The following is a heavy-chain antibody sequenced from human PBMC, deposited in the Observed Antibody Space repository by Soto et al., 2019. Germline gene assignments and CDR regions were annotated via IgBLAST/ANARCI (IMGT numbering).Heavy chain of an antibody. CDR2: ISGSGGST. D-gene: IGHD1-26*01. CDR3: AKDSGGWELLVSYFDY. CDR1: GFTFSSYA. V-gene: IGHV3-23*01. Sequence: GGSLRLSCAASGFTFSSYAMSWVRQAPGKGLEWVSAISGSGGSTYYADSVKGRFTISSDNSKNTLYLQMNSLRAEDTAVYYCAKDSGGWELLVSYFDYWGQGTLVTVSS. J-gene: IGHJ4*02.